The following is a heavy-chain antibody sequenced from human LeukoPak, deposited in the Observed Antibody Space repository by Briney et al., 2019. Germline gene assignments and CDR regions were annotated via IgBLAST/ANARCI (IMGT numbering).Heavy chain of an antibody. J-gene: IGHJ4*02. Sequence: GGSLRLSCAASGFTFGSHSMNWVRQAPGKGLEWVSSISSSSSYIYYADSVKGRFTISRDNAKNSLYLQMNSLRAEDTAVYYCAREGALGFDYWGQGTLVTVSS. V-gene: IGHV3-21*01. CDR2: ISSSSSYI. D-gene: IGHD3-16*01. CDR3: AREGALGFDY. CDR1: GFTFGSHS.